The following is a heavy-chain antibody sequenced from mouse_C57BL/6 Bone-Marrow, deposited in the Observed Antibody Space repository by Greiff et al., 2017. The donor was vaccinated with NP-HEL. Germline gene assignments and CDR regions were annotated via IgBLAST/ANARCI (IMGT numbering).Heavy chain of an antibody. D-gene: IGHD1-1*01. J-gene: IGHJ1*03. CDR2: IDPSDSYT. Sequence: VQLQRLGAELVKPGASVKLSCKASGYTFTSYWMQWVKQRPGQGLEWIGEIDPSDSYTNYNQKFKGKATLTVDTSSSTAYMQLSSLTSEGSAVYYCARKAHYGSSPYWYFDVWGTGTTVTVSS. CDR3: ARKAHYGSSPYWYFDV. V-gene: IGHV1-50*01. CDR1: GYTFTSYW.